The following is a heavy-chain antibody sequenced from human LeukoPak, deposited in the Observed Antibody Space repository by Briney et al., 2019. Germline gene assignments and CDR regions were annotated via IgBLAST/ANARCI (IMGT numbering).Heavy chain of an antibody. CDR1: GCIFSSYA. D-gene: IGHD6-6*01. J-gene: IGHJ6*03. CDR3: ATDRIAARPWAPTSQQYYYYHYMDV. Sequence: SVKVSCKASGCIFSSYAISWVRQAPGQGLEWMGRIIPIFGTANYAQKFQGRVTITADKSTSTAYMEPSSLRSEDTAVYYGATDRIAARPWAPTSQQYYYYHYMDVWGKGTTVTVSS. V-gene: IGHV1-69*06. CDR2: IIPIFGTA.